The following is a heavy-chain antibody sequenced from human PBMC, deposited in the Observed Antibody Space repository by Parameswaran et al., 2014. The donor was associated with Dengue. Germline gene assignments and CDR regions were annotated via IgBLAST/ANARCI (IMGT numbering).Heavy chain of an antibody. J-gene: IGHJ6*02. Sequence: WVRQAPGQGLEWMGWINPNSGGTNYAQKFQGRVTMTRDTSISTAYMELSRLRSDDTAVYYCARDLFRVAAAGPYGMDVWGQGTTVTVSS. CDR2: INPNSGGT. V-gene: IGHV1-2*02. D-gene: IGHD6-13*01. CDR3: ARDLFRVAAAGPYGMDV.